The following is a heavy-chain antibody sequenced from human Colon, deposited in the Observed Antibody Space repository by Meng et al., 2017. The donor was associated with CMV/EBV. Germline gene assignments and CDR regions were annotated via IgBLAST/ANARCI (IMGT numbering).Heavy chain of an antibody. J-gene: IGHJ6*02. D-gene: IGHD2-2*01. V-gene: IGHV3-20*01. CDR2: INWNGGRT. Sequence: GGSLRLSCAASGFTFGSFTLNWVRQAPGKGLEWVSGINWNGGRTGYADSVKGRFTISRDNAKNSLYLQMNSLRAEDTALYHCARGKGYCSSSDCSLGTNYYYYYGMDVWGQGTTVTVSS. CDR1: GFTFGSFT. CDR3: ARGKGYCSSSDCSLGTNYYYYYGMDV.